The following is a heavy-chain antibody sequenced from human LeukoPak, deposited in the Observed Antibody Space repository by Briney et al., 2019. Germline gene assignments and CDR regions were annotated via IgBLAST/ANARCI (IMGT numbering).Heavy chain of an antibody. CDR3: ASWYYYDSSGYKDY. D-gene: IGHD3-22*01. V-gene: IGHV4-34*01. CDR1: GGSFSGYY. Sequence: PSETLSLICAVYGGSFSGYYWSWIRQPPGKGLEWSGEINHSGSTNYSPSLKSRVTISVDTSKNQFSLKLSSVTAADTAVYYCASWYYYDSSGYKDYWGQGTLVTVSS. CDR2: INHSGST. J-gene: IGHJ4*02.